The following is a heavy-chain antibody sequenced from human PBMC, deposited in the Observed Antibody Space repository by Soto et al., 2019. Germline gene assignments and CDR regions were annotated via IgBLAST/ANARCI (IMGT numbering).Heavy chain of an antibody. Sequence: SVKVSCKASGGTFSSYTISWVRQAPGQGLEWMGRIIPILGIANYAQKFQGRVTITADKSTSTAYMELSSLRSEDTAVYYCARGGDYDFDFDYWGQGTLVTVSS. CDR1: GGTFSSYT. CDR2: IIPILGIA. J-gene: IGHJ4*02. V-gene: IGHV1-69*02. CDR3: ARGGDYDFDFDY. D-gene: IGHD4-17*01.